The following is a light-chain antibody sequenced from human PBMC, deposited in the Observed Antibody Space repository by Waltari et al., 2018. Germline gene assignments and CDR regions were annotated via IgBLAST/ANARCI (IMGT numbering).Light chain of an antibody. CDR3: CSYGGTYSWV. J-gene: IGLJ3*02. CDR2: DVS. CDR1: SSDVGGYNY. V-gene: IGLV2-11*01. Sequence: QSALTQPRSVSGSPGQSVTISCTGTSSDVGGYNYVSWYQQPPGKAPKLMIYDVSKRPPGVPDRFSGSKSGNTASLTISGLQAEDEADYYCCSYGGTYSWVFGGGTKLTVL.